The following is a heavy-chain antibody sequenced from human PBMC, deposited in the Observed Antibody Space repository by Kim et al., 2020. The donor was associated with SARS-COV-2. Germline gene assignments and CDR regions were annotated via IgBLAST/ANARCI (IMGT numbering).Heavy chain of an antibody. CDR2: ISGSGGST. CDR1: GFTFSSYA. V-gene: IGHV3-23*01. CDR3: AKVSYSSSWYPNTFDY. J-gene: IGHJ4*02. D-gene: IGHD6-13*01. Sequence: GGSLRLSCAASGFTFSSYAMSWVRQAPGKGLEWVSAISGSGGSTYYADSVKGRFTISRDNSKNTLYLQMNSLRAEDTAVYYCAKVSYSSSWYPNTFDYWGQGTLVTVSS.